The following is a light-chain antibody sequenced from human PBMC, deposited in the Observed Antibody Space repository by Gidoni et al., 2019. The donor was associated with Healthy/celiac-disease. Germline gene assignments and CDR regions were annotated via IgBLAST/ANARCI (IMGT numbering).Light chain of an antibody. J-gene: IGKJ4*01. CDR2: DAS. V-gene: IGKV3D-11*02. CDR1: QSVSSY. Sequence: ELVLTQSPATLSLSPGERATLSCRASQSVSSYLAWYQQKPGQAPRLLIYDASNRATGIPARFSGSGPGTDFTLTISSLEPEDFAVYYCQQRSNWPPTTFXGXTKVEIK. CDR3: QQRSNWPPTT.